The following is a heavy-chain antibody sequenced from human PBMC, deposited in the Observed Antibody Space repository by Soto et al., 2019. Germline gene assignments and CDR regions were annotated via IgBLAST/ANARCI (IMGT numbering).Heavy chain of an antibody. Sequence: QVQLQQWGAGLLKPSETLSLTCAVYGGSFSGYYWSWIRQPPGKGLEWIGEINHSGSTNYNPSLKSRVTISXXTXKSXFSLKLSSVTAADTAVYYCARGTPRITMVRGVIGDWGQGTLVTVSS. V-gene: IGHV4-34*01. CDR1: GGSFSGYY. J-gene: IGHJ4*02. CDR2: INHSGST. CDR3: ARGTPRITMVRGVIGD. D-gene: IGHD3-10*01.